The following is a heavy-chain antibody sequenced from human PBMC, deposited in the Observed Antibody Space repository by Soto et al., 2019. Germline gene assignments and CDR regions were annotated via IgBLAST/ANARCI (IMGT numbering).Heavy chain of an antibody. Sequence: GGSLRLSCAASGFTFSSYAMSWVRQAPGKGLEWVSAISGSGGSTYYADSVKGRFTISRDNSKNTLYLQMNSLTVEDTAEYYCAKFTLGPFYFDSWGQGSLVTVSS. V-gene: IGHV3-23*01. CDR2: ISGSGGST. J-gene: IGHJ4*02. CDR1: GFTFSSYA. CDR3: AKFTLGPFYFDS. D-gene: IGHD3-16*01.